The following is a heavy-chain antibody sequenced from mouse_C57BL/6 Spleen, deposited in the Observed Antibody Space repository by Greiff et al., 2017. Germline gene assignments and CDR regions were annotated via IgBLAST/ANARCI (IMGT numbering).Heavy chain of an antibody. V-gene: IGHV5-9-1*02. J-gene: IGHJ3*01. CDR2: ISSGGDYI. D-gene: IGHD1-1*01. CDR3: TREDYGSSYGAY. Sequence: EVHLVESGEGLVKPGGSLKLSCAASGFTFSSYAMSWVRQTPEKRLEWVAYISSGGDYIYYADTVKGRFTISRDNARNTLYLQMSSLKSEDTAMYYCTREDYGSSYGAYWGQGTLVTVSA. CDR1: GFTFSSYA.